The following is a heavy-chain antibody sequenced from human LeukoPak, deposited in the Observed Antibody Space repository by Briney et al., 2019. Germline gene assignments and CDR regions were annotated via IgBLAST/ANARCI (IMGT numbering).Heavy chain of an antibody. D-gene: IGHD3-10*01. CDR3: ARGSPPSRELGLYYMDV. CDR2: INHSGST. CDR1: GGSFSGYY. V-gene: IGHV4-34*01. Sequence: SETLSLTCAVYGGSFSGYYWSWIRQPPGKGLEWIGEINHSGSTNYNPSLKSRVTISVDTSKNQFSLKLSSVTAADTAVYYRARGSPPSRELGLYYMDVWAKGPRSPSP. J-gene: IGHJ6*03.